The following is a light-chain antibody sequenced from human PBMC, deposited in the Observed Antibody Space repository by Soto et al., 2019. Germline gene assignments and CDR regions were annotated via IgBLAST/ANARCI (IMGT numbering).Light chain of an antibody. CDR3: NSYAGSKNFGV. J-gene: IGLJ3*02. V-gene: IGLV2-8*01. CDR1: SSDVGAYNY. Sequence: QSALTQPPSASGSPGQSVTISCTGTSSDVGAYNYVSWYQQHPGKAPKLIIYEVTKRPPGVPDRFSGSKSGNTASLTVSGLQAEDEADYYCNSYAGSKNFGVFGGGTKVTVL. CDR2: EVT.